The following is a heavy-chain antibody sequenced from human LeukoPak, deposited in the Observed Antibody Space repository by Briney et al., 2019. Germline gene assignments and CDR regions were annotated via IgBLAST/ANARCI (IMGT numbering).Heavy chain of an antibody. D-gene: IGHD3-10*01. J-gene: IGHJ6*03. CDR3: ARETSGTYYNPLGYMDV. CDR2: IFTSGIT. CDR1: GGSICLYY. V-gene: IGHV4-4*07. Sequence: SETLSLTCTVSGGSICLYYWNWIRQPAGKGLEWIGRIFTSGITNYNPSLKSRVTMSVDTSKNQFSLNLSSVIAADTAIYYCARETSGTYYNPLGYMDVWGKGTTVTVSS.